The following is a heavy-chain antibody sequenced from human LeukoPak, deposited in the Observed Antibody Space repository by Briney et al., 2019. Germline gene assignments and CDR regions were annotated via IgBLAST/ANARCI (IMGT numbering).Heavy chain of an antibody. J-gene: IGHJ6*02. CDR3: ARATIYDILTGYYAGAWGLDV. CDR1: GFTVSSNY. CDR2: FYSGGST. Sequence: PGGSLRLSCAAAGFTVSSNYMSWVRQAQGKGLEWVSVFYSGGSTYYADSVKGRFTISRDNSKNTLYLQMNSVGAEDTAVYYCARATIYDILTGYYAGAWGLDVWGQGTTVTVSS. D-gene: IGHD3-9*01. V-gene: IGHV3-53*05.